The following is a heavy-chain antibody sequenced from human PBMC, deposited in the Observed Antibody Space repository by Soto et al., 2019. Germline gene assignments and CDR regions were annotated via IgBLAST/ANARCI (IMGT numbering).Heavy chain of an antibody. CDR1: GGTFSSYA. J-gene: IGHJ6*02. Sequence: QVQLVQSGAEVKKPGSSVKVSCKASGGTFSSYAISWVRQAPGQGLEWMGGIIPIFGTANYAQKFQGRVTITADESTSTAYMEMSSLRSEDTAVYYGAGPTYYDILTGYPIPYGMDVWGQGTTVTVSS. V-gene: IGHV1-69*01. CDR2: IIPIFGTA. D-gene: IGHD3-9*01. CDR3: AGPTYYDILTGYPIPYGMDV.